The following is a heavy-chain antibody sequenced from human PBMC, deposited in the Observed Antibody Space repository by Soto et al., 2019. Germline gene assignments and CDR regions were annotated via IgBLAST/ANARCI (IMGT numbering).Heavy chain of an antibody. CDR1: GASISSGGYY. D-gene: IGHD1-26*01. CDR3: ARSAVVGTTLYYFDF. V-gene: IGHV4-31*03. Sequence: TSETLSLTCTVSGASISSGGYYWSWIRRLPGKGLEWIGYISYSGSTNYNPSLKSRVAISVDTSDNQFSLKLTSVTAADTAVYYCARSAVVGTTLYYFDFWGQGTLVTVSP. J-gene: IGHJ4*01. CDR2: ISYSGST.